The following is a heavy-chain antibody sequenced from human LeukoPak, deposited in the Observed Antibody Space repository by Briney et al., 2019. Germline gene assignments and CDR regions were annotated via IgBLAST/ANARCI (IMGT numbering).Heavy chain of an antibody. CDR2: IKQDGSEK. CDR3: ARREQQWLVLYYYYYGMDV. J-gene: IGHJ6*02. D-gene: IGHD6-19*01. V-gene: IGHV3-7*01. CDR1: GFTFGSYW. Sequence: GGSLRLSCAASGFTFGSYWMSWVRQAPGKGLEWVANIKQDGSEKYYVDSVKGRFTISRDNAKNSLYLQMNSLRAEDTAVHYCARREQQWLVLYYYYYGMDVWGQGTTVTVSS.